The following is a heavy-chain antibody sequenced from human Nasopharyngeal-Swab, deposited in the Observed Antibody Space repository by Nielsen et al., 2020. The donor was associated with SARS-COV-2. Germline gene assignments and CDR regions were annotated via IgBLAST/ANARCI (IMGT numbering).Heavy chain of an antibody. Sequence: GESLKISCKGSGYTFISYWIGWVRQTPGKGLEWMGFIYPGDSDTRYSPSFQGQVTISADKSITTAYLQWSSLKASDTAMYYCARTAIEGGYYRGDAFGIWGQGTMVTVSA. CDR1: GYTFISYW. CDR2: IYPGDSDT. J-gene: IGHJ3*02. V-gene: IGHV5-51*01. D-gene: IGHD3-22*01. CDR3: ARTAIEGGYYRGDAFGI.